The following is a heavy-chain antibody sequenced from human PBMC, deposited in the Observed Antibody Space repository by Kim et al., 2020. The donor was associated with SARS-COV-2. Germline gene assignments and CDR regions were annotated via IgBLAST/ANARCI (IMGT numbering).Heavy chain of an antibody. D-gene: IGHD4-4*01. CDR2: INHSGST. J-gene: IGHJ6*02. Sequence: SETLSLTCAVYGGSFSGYYWSWIRQPPGKGLEWIGEINHSGSTNYNPSLKSRVTISVDTSKNQFSLKLSSVTAADTAVYYCARGGSVLPTVTIYYYYYGMDVWGQGTTVTVSS. CDR1: GGSFSGYY. CDR3: ARGGSVLPTVTIYYYYYGMDV. V-gene: IGHV4-34*01.